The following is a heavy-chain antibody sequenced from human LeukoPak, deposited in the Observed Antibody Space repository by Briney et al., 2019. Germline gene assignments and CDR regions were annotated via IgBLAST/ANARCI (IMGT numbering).Heavy chain of an antibody. V-gene: IGHV4-61*02. CDR2: IYTSGST. CDR3: AREAVMLSSSWYNWFDP. CDR1: GGSISSGSYY. J-gene: IGHJ5*02. Sequence: SETLSLTCTVSGGSISSGSYYWSWIRQPAGKGLEWIGRIYTSGSTNYNPSLKSRVTISVDTSKNQFSLKLSSVTAADTAVYYCAREAVMLSSSWYNWFDPWGQGTLVTVSS. D-gene: IGHD6-13*01.